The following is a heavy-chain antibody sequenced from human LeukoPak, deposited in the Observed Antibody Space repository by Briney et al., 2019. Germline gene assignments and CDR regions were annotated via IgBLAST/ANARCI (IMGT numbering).Heavy chain of an antibody. J-gene: IGHJ4*02. V-gene: IGHV3-21*01. D-gene: IGHD3-10*01. CDR2: ISTSSSYI. CDR1: GFTFSSYS. CDR3: AKAMGVRGALDY. Sequence: GGSLRLSCAGSGFTFSSYSMNWVRQAPGKGLEWVSSISTSSSYIYYADSVKGRFTISRDNAKNSLYLQMNSLRAEDTAVYYCAKAMGVRGALDYWGQGTLVTVSS.